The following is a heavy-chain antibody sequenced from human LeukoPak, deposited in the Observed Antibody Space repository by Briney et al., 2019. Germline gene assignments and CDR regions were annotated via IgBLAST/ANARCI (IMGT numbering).Heavy chain of an antibody. CDR2: IYHSGST. CDR3: ARGGGDYGDYVLSYYYYYMDV. CDR1: GGSFSGYY. Sequence: PSETLSLTCAVYGGSFSGYYWGWIRQPPGKGLEWIGSIYHSGSTYYNPSLKSRVTISVDTSKNQFSLKLSSVTAADTAVYYCARGGGDYGDYVLSYYYYYMDVWGKGTTVTVSS. V-gene: IGHV4-38-2*01. J-gene: IGHJ6*03. D-gene: IGHD4-17*01.